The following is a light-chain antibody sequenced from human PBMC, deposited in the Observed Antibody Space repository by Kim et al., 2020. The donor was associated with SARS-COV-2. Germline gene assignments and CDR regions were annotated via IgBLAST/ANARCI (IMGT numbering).Light chain of an antibody. V-gene: IGLV2-14*03. J-gene: IGLJ2*01. CDR3: SSYTIGNIFVV. CDR2: DVT. Sequence: QSALTQPASVSGSPGHPITISCTGISSDGYNYVSWYQQLPGKAPRLIIYDVTYRPSGISSRFSGSQSGTTASLTISGLLTEDEGDYYCSSYTIGNIFVVFGGGTQLNVL. CDR1: SSDGYNY.